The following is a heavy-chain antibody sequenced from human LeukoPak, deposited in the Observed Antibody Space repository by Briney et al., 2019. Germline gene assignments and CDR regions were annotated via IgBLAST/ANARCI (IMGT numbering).Heavy chain of an antibody. CDR3: ARDLRRGLDY. CDR2: IYYSGST. CDR1: GGSISSYY. J-gene: IGHJ4*02. V-gene: IGHV4-59*12. Sequence: PSETLSLTCTVSGGSISSYYWSWIRQPPGKGLEWIGYIYYSGSTYYNPSLKSRVTISVDTSKNQFSLKLSSVTAADTAVYYCARDLRRGLDYWGQGTLVTVSS. D-gene: IGHD6-25*01.